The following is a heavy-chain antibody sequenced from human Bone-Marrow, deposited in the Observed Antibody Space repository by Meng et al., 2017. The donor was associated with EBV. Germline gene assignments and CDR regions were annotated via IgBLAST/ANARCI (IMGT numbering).Heavy chain of an antibody. V-gene: IGHV3-30-3*01. Sequence: VPLVESGGGLVTPGGSLRLSWAASGFTFSNAWMSWVRQAPGKGLEWVAVISYDGSNKYYADSVKGRFTISRDNSKNTLYLQMNSLRAEDTAFYYCARDKGVTADNFDIWGQGTMVTVSS. CDR3: ARDKGVTADNFDI. J-gene: IGHJ3*02. CDR2: ISYDGSNK. CDR1: GFTFSNAW. D-gene: IGHD2-21*02.